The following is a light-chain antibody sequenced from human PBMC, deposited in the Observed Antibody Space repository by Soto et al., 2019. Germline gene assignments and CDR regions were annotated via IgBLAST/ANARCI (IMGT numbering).Light chain of an antibody. Sequence: QCVLTQARSESGSPGQSVTISCTGTSSDVGGYNYVSWYQQHPGKAPKLMIYDVSKRPSGVPDRFSGSKSGNTASLTISGLQAEDEADYYCCSYAGSYTWVFGGGTKLTVL. CDR3: CSYAGSYTWV. V-gene: IGLV2-11*01. CDR1: SSDVGGYNY. J-gene: IGLJ3*02. CDR2: DVS.